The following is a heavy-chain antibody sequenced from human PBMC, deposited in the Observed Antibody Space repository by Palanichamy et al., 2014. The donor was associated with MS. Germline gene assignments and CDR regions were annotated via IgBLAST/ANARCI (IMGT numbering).Heavy chain of an antibody. CDR1: RDSLSGYY. CDR2: VHYTGTT. D-gene: IGHD6-6*01. Sequence: QVQLQESGPGLVKPSETLSLTCTVSRDSLSGYYWSWIRQPPGKWPEWVGYVHYTGTTNYNPSLRSRLAISVDTSKNQFSLTLSSVTAADTAVYYCVRGHSSSFPTWYFDVWGRGTLVTVSS. CDR3: VRGHSSSFPTWYFDV. V-gene: IGHV4-59*01. J-gene: IGHJ2*01.